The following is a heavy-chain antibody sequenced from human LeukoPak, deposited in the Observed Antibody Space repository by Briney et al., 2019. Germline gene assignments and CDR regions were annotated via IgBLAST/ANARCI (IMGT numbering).Heavy chain of an antibody. J-gene: IGHJ3*02. V-gene: IGHV1-2*02. Sequence: ASVKVSYTASGYTFTAYYMHWVRQAPGQGLEWMGWINPNSGGTNYAQKFQGRVTMTRDTSISTAYMELSRLRSDDTDVYYCAKCALNGDPYDAFDMWGQGTMVTVSS. CDR3: AKCALNGDPYDAFDM. CDR1: GYTFTAYY. D-gene: IGHD2-8*01. CDR2: INPNSGGT.